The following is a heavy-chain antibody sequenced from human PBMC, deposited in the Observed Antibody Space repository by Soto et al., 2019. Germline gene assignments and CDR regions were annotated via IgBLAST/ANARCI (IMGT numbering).Heavy chain of an antibody. Sequence: SVKVSCKASGGTFSSYAISWVRQAPGQGLEWMGGIIPIFGTANYAQKFQGRVTITADESTSTAYMELSSLRSEDTAVYYCARDSGDFWSGYRYYFDYWGQGTLVTVSS. V-gene: IGHV1-69*13. CDR2: IIPIFGTA. CDR3: ARDSGDFWSGYRYYFDY. J-gene: IGHJ4*02. CDR1: GGTFSSYA. D-gene: IGHD3-3*01.